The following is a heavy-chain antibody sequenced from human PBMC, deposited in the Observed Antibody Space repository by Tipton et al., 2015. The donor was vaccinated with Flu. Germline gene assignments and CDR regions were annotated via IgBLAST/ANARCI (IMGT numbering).Heavy chain of an antibody. Sequence: SLRLSCAASGFTFSSYSMNWVRQAPGKGLEWVSSISSSSSYIYYADSVKGRFTISRDNAKNSLYLQMNSLRAEDTAVYYCARDSGLGSGEIDYWGQGTLVTVSS. CDR2: ISSSSSYI. CDR1: GFTFSSYS. J-gene: IGHJ4*02. D-gene: IGHD7-27*01. V-gene: IGHV3-21*01. CDR3: ARDSGLGSGEIDY.